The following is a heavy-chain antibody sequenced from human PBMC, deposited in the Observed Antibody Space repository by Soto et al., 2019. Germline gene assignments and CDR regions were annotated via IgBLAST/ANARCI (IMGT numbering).Heavy chain of an antibody. Sequence: QVHLVQSGAEVKKTGSSVKVSCKASGDTFNFYTINWLRQAPGQGLEWMGRFNPILDMSTYAHKFQGRVTVIADKSTSTAHMQLGSLRSDDTATYYCATAYGAGSRPFDYWGQGTLVTVSS. CDR1: GDTFNFYT. CDR2: FNPILDMS. V-gene: IGHV1-69*02. CDR3: ATAYGAGSRPFDY. D-gene: IGHD3-10*01. J-gene: IGHJ4*02.